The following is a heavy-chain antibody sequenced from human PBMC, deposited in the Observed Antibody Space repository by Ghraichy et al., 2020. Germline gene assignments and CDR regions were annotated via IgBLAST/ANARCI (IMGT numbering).Heavy chain of an antibody. J-gene: IGHJ4*02. CDR2: IYYTGST. CDR3: GRHYYHSSSFPPEVDC. D-gene: IGHD3-22*01. V-gene: IGHV4-59*01. CDR1: GGSISSYY. Sequence: SETLSLTCIVSGGSISSYYWSWIRQPPGKGLEWIGSIYYTGSTSYNPSLKSRVTISLDTSENQFSLKLSSVTAEDTAVYYCGRHYYHSSSFPPEVDCWGQGTLVTVSS.